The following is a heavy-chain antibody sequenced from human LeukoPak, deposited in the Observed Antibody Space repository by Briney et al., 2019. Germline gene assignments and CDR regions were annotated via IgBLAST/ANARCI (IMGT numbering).Heavy chain of an antibody. V-gene: IGHV3-30*01. CDR2: ISYDGSNK. J-gene: IGHJ4*02. D-gene: IGHD1-26*01. Sequence: GGSLRLSCAASGFTFSSYAMHWVRQAPGKGREWVAVISYDGSNKYYADSVKGRFTISRDNSKNTLYLQMNSLRAEDTAVYYCAQVPSGSSSFDYWGQGTLVTVSS. CDR1: GFTFSSYA. CDR3: AQVPSGSSSFDY.